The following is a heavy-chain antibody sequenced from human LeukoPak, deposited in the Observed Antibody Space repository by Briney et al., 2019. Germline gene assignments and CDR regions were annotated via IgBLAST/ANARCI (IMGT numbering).Heavy chain of an antibody. D-gene: IGHD3-3*01. CDR2: INPNSGGT. V-gene: IGHV1-2*02. CDR3: ASNVVYDFWSGYFSDY. Sequence: ASVKVSCKASGYTFTGYYMHWVRQAPGQGLEWMGWINPNSGGTNYAQKFQGRVTMTRDTSISTAYMELSRLRSDDTAVYYCASNVVYDFWSGYFSDYWGQGTLVTVSS. J-gene: IGHJ4*02. CDR1: GYTFTGYY.